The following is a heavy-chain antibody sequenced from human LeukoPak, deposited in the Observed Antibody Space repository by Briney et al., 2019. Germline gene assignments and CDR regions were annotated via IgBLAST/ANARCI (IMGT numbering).Heavy chain of an antibody. CDR2: MTPNSGNS. D-gene: IGHD5-12*01. J-gene: IGHJ4*02. CDR3: ARDRDGGYDSADY. Sequence: ASVKVSCKASGYTFTNYAINWVRQAAGQGLEWMGWMTPNSGNSGYAQKLQGRVTMTTDTSTSTAYMELRSLRSDDTAVYYCARDRDGGYDSADYWGQGTLVTVSS. CDR1: GYTFTNYA. V-gene: IGHV1-18*01.